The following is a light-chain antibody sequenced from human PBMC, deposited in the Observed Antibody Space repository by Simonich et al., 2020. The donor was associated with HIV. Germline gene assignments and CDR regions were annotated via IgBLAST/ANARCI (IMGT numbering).Light chain of an antibody. CDR2: AAS. Sequence: DIQLTQSPSFLSASVGDRVTITCRACQGISSYLAWDQQKSGIAPKLLIYAASTLQSRVPSRFSGSGSGTEFSLTIISLQPEDFATYYCQQLNSYPLTFGPGTKVEI. J-gene: IGKJ3*01. CDR1: QGISSY. V-gene: IGKV1-9*01. CDR3: QQLNSYPLT.